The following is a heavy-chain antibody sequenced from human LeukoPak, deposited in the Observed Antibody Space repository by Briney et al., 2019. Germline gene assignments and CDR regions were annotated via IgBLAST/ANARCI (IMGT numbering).Heavy chain of an antibody. CDR3: AKGITMVRGVLDY. CDR2: ISWNSGSI. D-gene: IGHD3-10*01. CDR1: GFTFDDYA. Sequence: GRSLRLSCAASGFTFDDYAMHWVRQAPGEGLEWVSGISWNSGSIGYADSVKGRFTISRDNAKNSLYLQMNSLRAEDTALYYCAKGITMVRGVLDYWGQGTLVTVSS. V-gene: IGHV3-9*01. J-gene: IGHJ4*02.